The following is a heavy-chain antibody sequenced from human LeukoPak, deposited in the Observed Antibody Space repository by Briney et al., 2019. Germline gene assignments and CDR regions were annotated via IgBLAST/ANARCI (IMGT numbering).Heavy chain of an antibody. CDR2: ISGSGGST. CDR1: GFTFSSYA. D-gene: IGHD3-22*01. J-gene: IGHJ4*02. CDR3: ARERYDSILGAV. V-gene: IGHV3-23*01. Sequence: GGSLRLSCAASGFTFSSYAMSWVRKAPGKGLEWVSAISGSGGSTYYADSVKGRFTISRDNSKNTLDLQMHSLRAEDTAVYYCARERYDSILGAVWGQGTLVTVSS.